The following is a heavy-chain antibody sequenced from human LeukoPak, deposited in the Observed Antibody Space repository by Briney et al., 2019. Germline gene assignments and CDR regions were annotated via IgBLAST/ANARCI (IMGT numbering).Heavy chain of an antibody. J-gene: IGHJ4*02. CDR2: IYYSGTT. D-gene: IGHD3-16*01. Sequence: SETLSLTCTVSGVSISSGDYYWSWIRQPPGKGLECIGCIYYSGTTYYNPSLKSRVTISLDTSKNQFFLKLSSVTAADTALYYCAKVGDAATLHFDYWGLGTLVTVSS. CDR3: AKVGDAATLHFDY. CDR1: GVSISSGDYY. V-gene: IGHV4-30-4*01.